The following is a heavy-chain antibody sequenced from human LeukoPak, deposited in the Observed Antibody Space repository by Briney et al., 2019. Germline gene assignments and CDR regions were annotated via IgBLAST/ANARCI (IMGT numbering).Heavy chain of an antibody. V-gene: IGHV3-73*01. Sequence: GGSLRLSCAASGFTFSGSAMHWVRQASGKGLEWVGRIRSKANSYATAYAASVKGRFTISRDDSKNTAYLQMNSLRAEDTAVYYCAKVRQPSVLRYFDWLLNSPPAIWGQGTMVTVSS. J-gene: IGHJ3*02. CDR2: IRSKANSYAT. CDR3: AKVRQPSVLRYFDWLLNSPPAI. CDR1: GFTFSGSA. D-gene: IGHD3-9*01.